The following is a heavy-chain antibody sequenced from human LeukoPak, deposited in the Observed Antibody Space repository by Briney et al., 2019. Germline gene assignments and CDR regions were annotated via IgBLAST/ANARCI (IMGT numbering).Heavy chain of an antibody. J-gene: IGHJ5*02. D-gene: IGHD1-1*01. CDR1: GGSISSSSYY. V-gene: IGHV4-39*07. Sequence: PSETLSLTCTVSGGSISSSSYYWGWIRQPPGTGLEWIGYIYHSGSTYYSPSLKSRVTISVDRSKNQFSLKLSSVTAADTAVYYCARGTERASWFDPWGQGTLVTVSS. CDR2: IYHSGST. CDR3: ARGTERASWFDP.